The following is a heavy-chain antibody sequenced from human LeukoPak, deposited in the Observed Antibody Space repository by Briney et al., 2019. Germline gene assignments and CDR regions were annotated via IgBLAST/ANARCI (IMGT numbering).Heavy chain of an antibody. CDR2: IKEDGRET. CDR3: VVAARRAY. D-gene: IGHD6-6*01. CDR1: GFTFSSYW. V-gene: IGHV3-7*01. J-gene: IGHJ4*02. Sequence: GGSLRLSCAASGFTFSSYWMSWVRQPPGKGLEWVANIKEDGRETYYVDSMKGRFTISRDNAKNSLYLQVNSLRVEDTAVYYCVVAARRAYWGQGTLVTVPS.